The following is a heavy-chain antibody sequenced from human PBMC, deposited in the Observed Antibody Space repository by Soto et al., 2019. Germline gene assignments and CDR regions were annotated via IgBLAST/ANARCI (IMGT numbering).Heavy chain of an antibody. CDR1: GFTFKNYD. V-gene: IGHV3-13*01. J-gene: IGHJ3*02. CDR3: ARRIAAGGGVVAFDI. CDR2: IGAAGES. Sequence: EVQLVESGGGLVQWGGSLRLSCTASGFTFKNYDMHWVRQATGKNLEWVSAIGAAGESYYSDSVKDRFTISRENAKNSLFLQMNGLRVGDTAVYYCARRIAAGGGVVAFDIWGQGTMVIVSS. D-gene: IGHD6-13*01.